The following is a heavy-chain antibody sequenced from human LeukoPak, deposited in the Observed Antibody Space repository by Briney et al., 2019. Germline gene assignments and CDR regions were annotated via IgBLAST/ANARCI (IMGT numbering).Heavy chain of an antibody. CDR2: ISWNSGSI. Sequence: GGSLRLSCAASGFTFSSYAMSWVRQAPGKGLEWVSGISWNSGSIGYADSVKGRFTISRDNAKNSLYLQMNSLRAEDTALYYCAKDSYGEVRRAFFDYWGQGTLVTVSS. V-gene: IGHV3-9*01. J-gene: IGHJ4*02. D-gene: IGHD4-17*01. CDR1: GFTFSSYA. CDR3: AKDSYGEVRRAFFDY.